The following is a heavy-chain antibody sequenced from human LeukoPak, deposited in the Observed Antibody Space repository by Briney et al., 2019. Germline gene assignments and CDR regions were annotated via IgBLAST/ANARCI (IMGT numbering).Heavy chain of an antibody. V-gene: IGHV1-18*01. CDR1: GGTFSSYA. CDR2: ISAYNGNT. J-gene: IGHJ3*02. D-gene: IGHD3-16*01. Sequence: AASVKVSCKASGGTFSSYAISWVRQAPGQGLEWMGWISAYNGNTNYAQKLQGRVTMTTDTSTSTAYMELRSLRSDDTAVYYCASGGRHGAFDIWGQGTMVTVSS. CDR3: ASGGRHGAFDI.